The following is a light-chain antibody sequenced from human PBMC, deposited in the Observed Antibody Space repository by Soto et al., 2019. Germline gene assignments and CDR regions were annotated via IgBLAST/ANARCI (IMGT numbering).Light chain of an antibody. J-gene: IGLJ3*02. V-gene: IGLV2-8*01. CDR1: SSDVGGYKY. Sequence: QSALTQPPSASGSPGQSVTISCTGTSSDVGGYKYVAWYQQHPGKVPKVMIYEVSKRPSGVPDRFSGSKSGNTASLTVSGLQAEDEADYYCSSYAGSNNVVFGGGTKVTVL. CDR2: EVS. CDR3: SSYAGSNNVV.